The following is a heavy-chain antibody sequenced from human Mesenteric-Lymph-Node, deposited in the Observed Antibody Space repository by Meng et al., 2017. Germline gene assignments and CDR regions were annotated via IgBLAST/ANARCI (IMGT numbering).Heavy chain of an antibody. Sequence: QEQVVQSGAEVKKPGSSVKVSCKASGGTFSSYAISWVRQARGQGLEWMGWIIPIFGTANYAQKFQGRVTITADKSTSTAYMELSSLRSEDTAVYYCARVTRSSGWYDLDYWGQGTLVTVSS. D-gene: IGHD6-19*01. V-gene: IGHV1-69*06. CDR2: IIPIFGTA. CDR3: ARVTRSSGWYDLDY. CDR1: GGTFSSYA. J-gene: IGHJ4*02.